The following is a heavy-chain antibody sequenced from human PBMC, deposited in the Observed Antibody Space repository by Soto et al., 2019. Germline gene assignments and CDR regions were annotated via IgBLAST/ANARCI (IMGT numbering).Heavy chain of an antibody. CDR3: VRDRSGSYLEGFDY. V-gene: IGHV3-7*01. CDR1: GFTFSSYW. D-gene: IGHD1-26*01. CDR2: IKHDGSEK. Sequence: EVQLVESGGGLVHLGGSRRLSCAASGFTFSSYWMTWVRQAPGKGLEWVVNIKHDGSEKYYVDSVKGRFTISRDNARNSVFLEMKSLRAEDTAVYSCVRDRSGSYLEGFDYWGQGTLVTVSS. J-gene: IGHJ4*02.